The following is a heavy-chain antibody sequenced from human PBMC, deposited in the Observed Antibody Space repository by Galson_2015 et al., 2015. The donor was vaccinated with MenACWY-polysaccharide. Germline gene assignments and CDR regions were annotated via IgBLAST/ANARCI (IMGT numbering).Heavy chain of an antibody. CDR3: TKEGAHCTRTSCAMDGMDV. D-gene: IGHD2-2*01. Sequence: SLRLSCAASEFSFGRYSMTWFRQAPGKGLEWVAVISKAGSDKKYVESVKGRFTISRDNSKNTLYLQMNSLRVEDTGVYYCTKEGAHCTRTSCAMDGMDVWGKGSTVTVSS. V-gene: IGHV3-30*18. CDR2: ISKAGSDK. CDR1: EFSFGRYS. J-gene: IGHJ6*04.